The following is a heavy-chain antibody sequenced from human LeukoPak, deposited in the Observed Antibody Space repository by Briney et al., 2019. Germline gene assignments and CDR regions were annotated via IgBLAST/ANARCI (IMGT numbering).Heavy chain of an antibody. V-gene: IGHV1-69*04. J-gene: IGHJ4*02. CDR3: ARAPSRSSSTSSLSY. Sequence: SVKVSCKASGGTFSSYAISWVRLAPGQGLEWMGRIIPILGIANYAQKFQGRVTITADKSTSTAYMELSSLRSEDTAVYYCARAPSRSSSTSSLSYWGQGTLVTVSS. CDR1: GGTFSSYA. CDR2: IIPILGIA. D-gene: IGHD2-2*01.